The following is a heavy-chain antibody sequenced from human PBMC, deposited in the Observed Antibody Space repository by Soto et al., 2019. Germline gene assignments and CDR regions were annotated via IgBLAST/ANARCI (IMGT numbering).Heavy chain of an antibody. J-gene: IGHJ3*01. V-gene: IGHV4-59*08. CDR1: GGSISSYY. CDR2: IYYSGST. D-gene: IGHD6-13*01. Sequence: PSETLPLTWNVSGGSISSYYWSWIRQPPGKGLEWIGYIYYSGSTNYNPSLKSRVTISVDTSKNQFSLKLSSVTAADTAVYYCARRYSSAFDFWGQGTMVTVSS. CDR3: ARRYSSAFDF.